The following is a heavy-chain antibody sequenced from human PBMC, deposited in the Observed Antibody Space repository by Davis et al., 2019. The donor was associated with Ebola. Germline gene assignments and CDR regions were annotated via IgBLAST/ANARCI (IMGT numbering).Heavy chain of an antibody. J-gene: IGHJ4*02. V-gene: IGHV3-23*01. CDR1: GFTFSSYS. Sequence: GGSLRLSCVASGFTFSSYSFNWVRQAPGKGLEWVSGISGSGSSTYYADSVKGRFTISRDNSKNTLYLQMNSLRVEDTAVYYCAKSWVGASHNWDYWGQGTLVTVSS. D-gene: IGHD1-20*01. CDR3: AKSWVGASHNWDY. CDR2: ISGSGSST.